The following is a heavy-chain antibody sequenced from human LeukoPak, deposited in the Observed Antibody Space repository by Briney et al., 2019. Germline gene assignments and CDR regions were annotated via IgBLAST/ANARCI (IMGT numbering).Heavy chain of an antibody. CDR1: GYSFTSHW. Sequence: GESLKISCKGSGYSFTSHWISWVRQLPGKGLEWMGRIDPSDSYTNYSPSFQGHVTISADKSISTVYLQWSSLKASGTAMYYCARRTVAGRSWFDPWGQGTLVTVSS. CDR2: IDPSDSYT. D-gene: IGHD6-19*01. CDR3: ARRTVAGRSWFDP. J-gene: IGHJ5*02. V-gene: IGHV5-10-1*01.